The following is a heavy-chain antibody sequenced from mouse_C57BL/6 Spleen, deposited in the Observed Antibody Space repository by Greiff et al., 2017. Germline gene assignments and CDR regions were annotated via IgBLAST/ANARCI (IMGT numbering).Heavy chain of an antibody. V-gene: IGHV6-6*01. Sequence: EVKVEESGGGLVQPGGSMKLSCAASGFTFSDAWMDWVRQSPEKGLEWVAEIRNKANNHATYYAESVKGRFTISRDDSKSSVYLQMNSLRAEDTGIYYCTRDHITTVPRYFDVWGTGTTVTVSS. D-gene: IGHD1-1*01. CDR2: IRNKANNHAT. J-gene: IGHJ1*03. CDR3: TRDHITTVPRYFDV. CDR1: GFTFSDAW.